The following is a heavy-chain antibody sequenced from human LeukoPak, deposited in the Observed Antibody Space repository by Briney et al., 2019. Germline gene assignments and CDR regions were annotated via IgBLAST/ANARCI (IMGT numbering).Heavy chain of an antibody. CDR3: ARVRQLGRRRRSYYFDY. CDR2: MNPNSGNT. D-gene: IGHD7-27*01. J-gene: IGHJ4*02. V-gene: IGHV1-8*01. CDR1: GYTFNSYD. Sequence: ASVKVSCKASGYTFNSYDINWVRQATGQGLEWMGWMNPNSGNTGYAQKFQGRVTITRNTSISTAYMELSSLRSEDTAVYYCARVRQLGRRRRSYYFDYWGQGTLVTVSS.